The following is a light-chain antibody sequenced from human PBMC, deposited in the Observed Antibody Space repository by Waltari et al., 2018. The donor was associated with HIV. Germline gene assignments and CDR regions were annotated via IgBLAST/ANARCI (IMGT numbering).Light chain of an antibody. Sequence: QSALTQPPSASGSPGQSVTISCTGKASDVGAYNYVSWYQQHPGKPPTLIIYEVFKPPSGAPDRFSGSKSGTTASLTVSLLQAEDEDNYYCASDASRNTLVFGGGTKLTVL. CDR1: ASDVGAYNY. J-gene: IGLJ2*01. V-gene: IGLV2-8*01. CDR3: ASDASRNTLV. CDR2: EVF.